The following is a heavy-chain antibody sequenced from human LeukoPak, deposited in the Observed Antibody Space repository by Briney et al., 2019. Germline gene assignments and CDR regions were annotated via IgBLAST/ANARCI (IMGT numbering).Heavy chain of an antibody. D-gene: IGHD1-26*01. J-gene: IGHJ4*02. CDR1: GYTFTSYD. V-gene: IGHV1-8*01. Sequence: ASVKVSCKASGYTFTSYDINWARQATGQGLEWMGWVNPNRGNTGYAQKFQGRVTMTRNTSISTAYMELSSLRSEDTAVYYCARVPYVGSYYGRYYFDYWGQGTLVTVSS. CDR3: ARVPYVGSYYGRYYFDY. CDR2: VNPNRGNT.